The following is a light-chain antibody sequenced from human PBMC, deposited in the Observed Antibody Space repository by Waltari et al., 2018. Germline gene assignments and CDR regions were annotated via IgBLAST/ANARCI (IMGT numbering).Light chain of an antibody. J-gene: IGLJ2*01. CDR1: NKY. CDR2: YYN. Sequence: QSALTPPRSVSGSPGQSVTISCIKPNKYVPWYQQPPGKAPKLIIYYYNKRPSGVPDRFSGSKSGNTASLTISGLQTEDEADYYCCSFAGSHTEIFDGGTKLTVL. CDR3: CSFAGSHTEI. V-gene: IGLV2-11*01.